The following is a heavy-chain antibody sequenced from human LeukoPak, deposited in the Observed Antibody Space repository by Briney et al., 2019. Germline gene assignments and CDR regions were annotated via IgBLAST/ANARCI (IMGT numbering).Heavy chain of an antibody. CDR1: GYSFTNYW. V-gene: IGHV5-51*01. D-gene: IGHD3-22*01. CDR3: ARRPKYKSGCHFDY. Sequence: GESLKISCKGSGYSFTNYWIGWVRQMPGKGLEWMGIIYPGDSDTSYDPSFQGQVTISADKSITTAYLQWSSLRASDTAMYYCARRPKYKSGCHFDYWGQGTLVTVSS. J-gene: IGHJ4*02. CDR2: IYPGDSDT.